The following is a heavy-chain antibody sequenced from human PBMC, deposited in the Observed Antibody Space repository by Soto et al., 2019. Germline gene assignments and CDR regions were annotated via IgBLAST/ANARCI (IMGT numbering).Heavy chain of an antibody. V-gene: IGHV4-34*01. D-gene: IGHD6-13*01. CDR1: GGSFSGYY. Sequence: QVQLQQWGAGLLKPSETLSLTCAVYGGSFSGYYWSWIRQPPGKGLEWIGEINHSGSTNYNPSLKSLVTISVDTSKNQFSLKLSSVTAADTAVYYCARAAYSSSWAKLKYFQHWGQGTLVTVSS. CDR3: ARAAYSSSWAKLKYFQH. J-gene: IGHJ1*01. CDR2: INHSGST.